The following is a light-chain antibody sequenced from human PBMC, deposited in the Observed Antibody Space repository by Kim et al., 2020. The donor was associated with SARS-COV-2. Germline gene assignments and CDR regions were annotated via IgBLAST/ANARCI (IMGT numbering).Light chain of an antibody. CDR2: GAS. CDR1: QSVGSK. Sequence: EILMTQSPVTLSVSPGESATLSCRASQSVGSKLAWFQQKRGQAPRLLIYGASTRATGVPARFSGSGSGTEFTLTISSLQSEDFAIYYCQQYNNWPPWTFGQGTKVDIK. J-gene: IGKJ1*01. V-gene: IGKV3-15*01. CDR3: QQYNNWPPWT.